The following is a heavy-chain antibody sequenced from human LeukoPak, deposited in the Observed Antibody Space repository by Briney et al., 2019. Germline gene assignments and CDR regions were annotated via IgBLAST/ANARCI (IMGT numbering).Heavy chain of an antibody. CDR1: GYTFTSYY. Sequence: ASVKVSCKASGYTFTSYYMHWVRQAPGQGLEWMGIINPSGGSTSYAQKFQGRVTMTRDTSTSTVYMELSSLRSEDAAVYYCARDRGSKRVAYCGGDCYIGYFDLWGRGTLVTVSS. V-gene: IGHV1-46*01. D-gene: IGHD2-21*02. J-gene: IGHJ2*01. CDR3: ARDRGSKRVAYCGGDCYIGYFDL. CDR2: INPSGGST.